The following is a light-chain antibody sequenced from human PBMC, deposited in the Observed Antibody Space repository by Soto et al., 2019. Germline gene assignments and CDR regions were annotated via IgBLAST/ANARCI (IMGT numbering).Light chain of an antibody. CDR2: EVS. Sequence: QSALTQPASVSGSPGQSITISCTGTSSDVGGYNYVSWYQLHPGKAPKLMVYEVSNRPSGVSNRFSGSKSGNTASLTISGLQAEDEADYYCSSYKRSTAYVFGTGTKVTAL. CDR3: SSYKRSTAYV. V-gene: IGLV2-14*01. J-gene: IGLJ1*01. CDR1: SSDVGGYNY.